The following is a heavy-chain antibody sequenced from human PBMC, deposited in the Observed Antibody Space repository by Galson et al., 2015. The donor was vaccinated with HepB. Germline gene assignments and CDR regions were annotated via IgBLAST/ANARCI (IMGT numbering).Heavy chain of an antibody. CDR2: IIPIFGTA. CDR3: ATKRGSTIFGVVTLKTYYYYGMDV. D-gene: IGHD3-3*01. Sequence: SVKVSCKASGGTFSSYAISWVRQAPGQGLEWMGGIIPIFGTANYAQKFQGRVTITADKSTSTAYMELSSLRSEDTAVYYCATKRGSTIFGVVTLKTYYYYGMDVWGQGTTVTVSS. J-gene: IGHJ6*02. V-gene: IGHV1-69*06. CDR1: GGTFSSYA.